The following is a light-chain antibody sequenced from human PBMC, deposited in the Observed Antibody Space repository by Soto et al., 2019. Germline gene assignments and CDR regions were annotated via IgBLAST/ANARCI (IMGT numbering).Light chain of an antibody. CDR1: QSVSSY. CDR2: GAS. J-gene: IGKJ1*01. V-gene: IGKV3-20*01. CDR3: QQYGSSPRT. Sequence: VLTQSPGTLSLSPGERVTLSCRASQSVSSYLAWYQQRPGQAPRLLIYGASSRATGIPDRFSGSGSGTDSTLTISRLEPEYFAVYYCQQYGSSPRTFGQGTKVDI.